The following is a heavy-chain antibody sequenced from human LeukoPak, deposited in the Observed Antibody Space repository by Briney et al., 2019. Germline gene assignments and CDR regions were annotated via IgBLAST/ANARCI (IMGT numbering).Heavy chain of an antibody. J-gene: IGHJ3*01. Sequence: PGGSLRLSCAASGFTFISSAMTWVRQAPGKGLEWVSSISGSGDYTYYADSEKGRFTISRDNSKNTLYLQMTSLRAEDTAIYYCAKLTPNWGQGTMVTISS. CDR1: GFTFISSA. V-gene: IGHV3-23*01. D-gene: IGHD1-14*01. CDR3: AKLTPN. CDR2: ISGSGDYT.